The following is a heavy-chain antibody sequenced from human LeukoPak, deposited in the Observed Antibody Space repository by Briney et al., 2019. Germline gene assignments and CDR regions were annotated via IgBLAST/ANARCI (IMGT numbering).Heavy chain of an antibody. CDR1: GGSISSGDYY. V-gene: IGHV4-30-4*08. J-gene: IGHJ5*02. D-gene: IGHD4-17*01. CDR2: IYYSGST. Sequence: PSQTLSLTCTVSGGSISSGDYYWSWIRQPPGKGLEWIGYIYYSGSTYYNPSLKSRVTISVDTSKNQFSLKLSYVTAADTAVYYCARDRAHYGLNWFDPWGQGTLVTVSS. CDR3: ARDRAHYGLNWFDP.